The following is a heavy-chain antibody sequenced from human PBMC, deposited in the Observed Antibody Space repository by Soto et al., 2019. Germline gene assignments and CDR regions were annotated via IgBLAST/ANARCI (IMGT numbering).Heavy chain of an antibody. CDR3: TRAKGFGDYDHDAFDI. Sequence: EGLLTESGGALVQPGGSLRLSCTASEFSVSSRYMNWVRQTPEKGLEWLSAIYRSGTTYYANSVKGSFSISRDTSKNTVYLQMNSLRAEDTAIYYCTRAKGFGDYDHDAFDIWGRGTMVTVSS. CDR1: EFSVSSRY. V-gene: IGHV3-66*01. CDR2: IYRSGTT. D-gene: IGHD4-17*01. J-gene: IGHJ3*02.